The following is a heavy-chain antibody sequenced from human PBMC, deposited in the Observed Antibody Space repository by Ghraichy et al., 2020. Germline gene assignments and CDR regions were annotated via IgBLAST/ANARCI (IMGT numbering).Heavy chain of an antibody. J-gene: IGHJ4*02. CDR1: GYTLTELS. CDR3: ATDLGCTNGVCFLALDY. D-gene: IGHD2-8*01. V-gene: IGHV1-24*01. Sequence: ASVKVSCKVSGYTLTELSMHWVRQAPGKGLEWMGGFDPEDGETIYAQKFQGRVTMTEDTSTDTAYMELSSLRSEDTAVYYCATDLGCTNGVCFLALDYWGQGTLVTVSS. CDR2: FDPEDGET.